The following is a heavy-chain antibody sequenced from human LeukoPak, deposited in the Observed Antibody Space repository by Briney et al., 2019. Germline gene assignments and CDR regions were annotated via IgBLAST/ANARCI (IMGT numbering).Heavy chain of an antibody. CDR3: ARWEYYYYYYMDV. Sequence: GRSLRLSCAASGFTFSSYGMHWVRQAPGKGLEWVAVIWYDGSNKYYADSVKGRFTISRDNSKNTLYLQMNSLRAEDTAVYYCARWEYYYYYYMDVWGKGTTVTVSS. V-gene: IGHV3-33*01. J-gene: IGHJ6*03. CDR1: GFTFSSYG. D-gene: IGHD1-26*01. CDR2: IWYDGSNK.